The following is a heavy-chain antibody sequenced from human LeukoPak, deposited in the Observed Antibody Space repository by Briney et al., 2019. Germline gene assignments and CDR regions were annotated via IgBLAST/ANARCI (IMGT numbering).Heavy chain of an antibody. CDR2: INHGGRT. CDR3: GRGMTRWLQFRPLDY. V-gene: IGHV4-34*01. J-gene: IGHJ4*02. CDR1: NGSFNEYY. D-gene: IGHD5-24*01. Sequence: MPSETLSLTCAVYNGSFNEYYWSWIRQSPGKGLGWIGEINHGGRTNYNPSLQSRVSISVDASQNQFSLTMTSVTAADTAVYYCGRGMTRWLQFRPLDYWGQGTLVTVSS.